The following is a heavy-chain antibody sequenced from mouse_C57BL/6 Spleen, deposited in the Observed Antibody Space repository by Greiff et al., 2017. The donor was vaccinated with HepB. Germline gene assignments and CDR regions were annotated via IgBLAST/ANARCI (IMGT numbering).Heavy chain of an antibody. CDR2: IWRGGST. D-gene: IGHD1-1*01. Sequence: QVQLQQSGPGLVQPSQSLSITCTVSGFSLTSYGVHWVRQSPGKGLEWLGVIWRGGSTDYNAAFMSRLSITKDNSKSQVFFKMNSLQADDTAIYYCAKIATVVAPGYFDVWGTGTTVTVSS. V-gene: IGHV2-5*01. CDR3: AKIATVVAPGYFDV. J-gene: IGHJ1*03. CDR1: GFSLTSYG.